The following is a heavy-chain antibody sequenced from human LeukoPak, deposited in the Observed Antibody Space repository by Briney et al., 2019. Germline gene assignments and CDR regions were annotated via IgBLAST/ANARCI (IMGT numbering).Heavy chain of an antibody. CDR1: GGSISSYGYY. CDR3: ARVRLDGKPHFDY. Sequence: PSQTLSLTCTVSGGSISSYGYYWIWPRPHPGKDLEWSGYIYYSGNTYYNPSLKRRVTISVDTSKNQFSLKMSSVTAADTAVYYCARVRLDGKPHFDYWGQGTLVTVSS. D-gene: IGHD1-14*01. CDR2: IYYSGNT. J-gene: IGHJ4*02. V-gene: IGHV4-31*03.